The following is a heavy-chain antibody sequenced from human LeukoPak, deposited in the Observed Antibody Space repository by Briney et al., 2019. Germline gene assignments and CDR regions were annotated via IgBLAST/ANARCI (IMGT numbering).Heavy chain of an antibody. D-gene: IGHD3-10*01. CDR1: GGSISSYY. Sequence: SETLSLTCTVSGGSISSYYWSWIRQPPGKGLEWIGYIYYSGSTNYNPSLKSRVTISVDTSKNQFSLKRSSVTAADTAVYYCARESLSGGFDYWGQGTLVTVSS. CDR2: IYYSGST. CDR3: ARESLSGGFDY. J-gene: IGHJ4*02. V-gene: IGHV4-59*01.